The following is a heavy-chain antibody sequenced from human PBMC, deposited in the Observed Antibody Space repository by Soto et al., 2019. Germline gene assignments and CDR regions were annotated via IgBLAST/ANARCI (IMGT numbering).Heavy chain of an antibody. Sequence: PSETLSLTCAVYGESFSDDYWTWIRQPPGKGLERIGEMNHSGRSNYTPSLKSRVTISVDTSKNQFSLNLRSVTAADTAVYYCARGRRRYYGSGSYYMQPSLDPWSQGILVTVSS. CDR2: MNHSGRS. CDR1: GESFSDDY. V-gene: IGHV4-34*01. J-gene: IGHJ5*02. CDR3: ARGRRRYYGSGSYYMQPSLDP. D-gene: IGHD3-10*01.